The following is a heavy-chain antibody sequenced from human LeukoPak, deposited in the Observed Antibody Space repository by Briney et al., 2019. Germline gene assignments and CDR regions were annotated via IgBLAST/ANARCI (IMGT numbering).Heavy chain of an antibody. D-gene: IGHD4-17*01. CDR2: TYTSGST. J-gene: IGHJ4*02. CDR1: GGSISSGSYS. Sequence: SQTLSLTCTVSGGSISSGSYSRSWIRQPPGKGLEWIGRTYTSGSTNYNPSLKSRVTISVDTSKNQFSLKLSSVTAADTAVYYCARDQLANGDYGWFDYWGQGTLVTVSS. CDR3: ARDQLANGDYGWFDY. V-gene: IGHV4-61*02.